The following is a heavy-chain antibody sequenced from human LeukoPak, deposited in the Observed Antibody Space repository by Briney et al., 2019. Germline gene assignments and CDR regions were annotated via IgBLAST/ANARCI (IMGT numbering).Heavy chain of an antibody. Sequence: PLETLSLTCTVSGGSISSYYWSWIRQPAGKGLEWIGRIYSSGSTNYNPSLKSRVTMSVDTSKNQSSLKLTSVTAADTAVYYCARDSAPGDFDYWGQGTLVTVSS. J-gene: IGHJ4*02. CDR1: GGSISSYY. V-gene: IGHV4-4*07. D-gene: IGHD7-27*01. CDR2: IYSSGST. CDR3: ARDSAPGDFDY.